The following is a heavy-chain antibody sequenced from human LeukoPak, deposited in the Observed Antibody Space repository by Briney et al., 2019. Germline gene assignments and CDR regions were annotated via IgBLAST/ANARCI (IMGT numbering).Heavy chain of an antibody. Sequence: PGGSLRLSWPLSGLTLSNYGMSGVRQPPGKGLEWVAGIGVSGGGTNYADSVKGRFTISRDNSKNTLYLQMNSLRAEDTAVYSCAKRGVVIRVFLVGFHKEAYYFDSWGQGALVTVSS. CDR1: GLTLSNYG. D-gene: IGHD3-10*01. CDR3: AKRGVVIRVFLVGFHKEAYYFDS. V-gene: IGHV3-23*01. J-gene: IGHJ4*02. CDR2: IGVSGGGT.